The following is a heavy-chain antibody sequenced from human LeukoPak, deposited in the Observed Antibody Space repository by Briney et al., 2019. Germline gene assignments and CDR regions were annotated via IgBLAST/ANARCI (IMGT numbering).Heavy chain of an antibody. D-gene: IGHD3-22*01. CDR3: ARGHLVVNSCDWFDP. J-gene: IGHJ5*02. Sequence: SETLSLTCAVHGGAFSGYYWSWIRQPPRKGLEWIGEINHSGSINYNPSLKSRVTISVDTSKNQFSLKLSSVTAADTAVYYCARGHLVVNSCDWFDPWGQGTLVTVSS. V-gene: IGHV4-34*01. CDR1: GGAFSGYY. CDR2: INHSGSI.